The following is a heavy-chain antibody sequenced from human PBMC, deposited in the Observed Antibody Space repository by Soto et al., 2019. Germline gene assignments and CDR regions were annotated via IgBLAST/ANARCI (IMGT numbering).Heavy chain of an antibody. CDR1: GFTFSSYG. J-gene: IGHJ4*02. CDR2: ISGSGDRS. D-gene: IGHD6-13*01. CDR3: AKQSPFSNSWYGVDY. Sequence: EVQLLESGGGLVQPGGSLRVSCAASGFTFSSYGMNWVRQATGKGLEWVSGISGSGDRSYYADAVKGRFTISRDNSKNKLYLQMNSLRAEDTAVYYCAKQSPFSNSWYGVDYWGQGTLVTVSS. V-gene: IGHV3-23*01.